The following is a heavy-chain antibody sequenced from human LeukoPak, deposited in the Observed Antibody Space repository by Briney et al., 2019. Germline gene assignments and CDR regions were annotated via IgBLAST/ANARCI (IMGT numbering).Heavy chain of an antibody. J-gene: IGHJ4*02. Sequence: GGSLRLSCAASGFTFSSYSMNWVRQAPGKGLEWVSSISSSSYIYYADSVKGRFTISRDNAKNSLYLQMNSLRAEDTAVYYCARGAAAGPFDYWGQGTLVTASS. CDR2: ISSSSYI. D-gene: IGHD6-13*01. V-gene: IGHV3-21*01. CDR3: ARGAAAGPFDY. CDR1: GFTFSSYS.